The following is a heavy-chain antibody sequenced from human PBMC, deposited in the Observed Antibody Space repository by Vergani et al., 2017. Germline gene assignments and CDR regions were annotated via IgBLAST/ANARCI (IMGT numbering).Heavy chain of an antibody. CDR2: ISSSSSTI. J-gene: IGHJ5*02. CDR1: GFTFSSYS. CDR3: ARDRRDGYKHGYGFDP. Sequence: EVQLVESGGGLVQPGGSRRLSCAASGFTFSSYSMNWVRQAPGKGLEWVSYISSSSSTIYYADSVKGRFTISRDKAKNSLYLQMNSLRDEDTAVYYCARDRRDGYKHGYGFDPWGQGTLVTVSS. V-gene: IGHV3-48*02. D-gene: IGHD5-24*01.